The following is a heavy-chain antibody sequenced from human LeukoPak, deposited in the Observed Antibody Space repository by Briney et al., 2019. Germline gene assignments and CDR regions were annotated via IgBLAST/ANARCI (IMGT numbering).Heavy chain of an antibody. CDR2: IYYSGST. Sequence: PSETLSLTCTVSGDSISSSSYYWGWIRQPPGKGLEWIGSIYYSGSTYYNPSLKSRVTVSVDTSKNQFSLKLSSVTAADTAVYYCARGRGIAAADALPYYFDYWGQGTLVTVSS. D-gene: IGHD6-13*01. V-gene: IGHV4-39*07. CDR1: GDSISSSSYY. J-gene: IGHJ4*02. CDR3: ARGRGIAAADALPYYFDY.